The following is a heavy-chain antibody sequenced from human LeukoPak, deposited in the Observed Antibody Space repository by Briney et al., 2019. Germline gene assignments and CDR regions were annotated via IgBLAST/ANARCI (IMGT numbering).Heavy chain of an antibody. J-gene: IGHJ4*02. CDR1: GGSFSGYY. V-gene: IGHV4-34*01. D-gene: IGHD2-2*01. Sequence: SETLSFTCAVYGGSFSGYYWSWIRQPPGKGLEWIGEINHSGSTNYNPSLKSRVTISVDTSKNQFSMKLSSVTAADTAVYYCARVPIGYCSSTSCSHFDYWGQGTLVTVSS. CDR2: INHSGST. CDR3: ARVPIGYCSSTSCSHFDY.